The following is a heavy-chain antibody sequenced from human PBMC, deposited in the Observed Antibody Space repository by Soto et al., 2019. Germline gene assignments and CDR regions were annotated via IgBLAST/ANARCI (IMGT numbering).Heavy chain of an antibody. D-gene: IGHD5-18*01. CDR3: ARVFVGTAMVSPYYYYGMDV. V-gene: IGHV3-48*02. Sequence: PGGSLRLSCAASGFTFSTYNMNWVRQAPGKGLEWVSYISSSSSTIYYADSVKGRFTISRDNAKNSLYLQMNSLRDEDTAVYYCARVFVGTAMVSPYYYYGMDVWGQGTTVTVYS. CDR2: ISSSSSTI. J-gene: IGHJ6*02. CDR1: GFTFSTYN.